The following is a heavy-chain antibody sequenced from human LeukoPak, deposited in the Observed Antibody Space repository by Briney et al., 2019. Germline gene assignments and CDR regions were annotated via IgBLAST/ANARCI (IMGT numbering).Heavy chain of an antibody. J-gene: IGHJ6*02. Sequence: GESLRISCKGSGYSFISYWISWVRQMPGKGLEWMGKIDPSDSYTNYSPSFQGHVTISADKSISTAYLQWSSLKASDTAMYYCARQDCSGGSCLYGVDVWGQGTTVTVSS. V-gene: IGHV5-10-1*01. CDR2: IDPSDSYT. CDR1: GYSFISYW. D-gene: IGHD2-15*01. CDR3: ARQDCSGGSCLYGVDV.